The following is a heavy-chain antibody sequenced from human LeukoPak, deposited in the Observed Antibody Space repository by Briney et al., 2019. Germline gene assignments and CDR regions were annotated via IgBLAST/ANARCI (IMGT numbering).Heavy chain of an antibody. CDR1: GYTFTSYG. V-gene: IGHV1-18*01. J-gene: IGHJ5*02. CDR3: ARGATGYCSGGGCYSGRFDP. Sequence: GASVKVSCKASGYTFTSYGINWVRQAPGQGLGWMGWISPFNSNTNYAQSLQGRVTMTTDISTSTAYMELRGLRSDDTAVYYCARGATGYCSGGGCYSGRFDPWGQGTLVTVSP. D-gene: IGHD2-15*01. CDR2: ISPFNSNT.